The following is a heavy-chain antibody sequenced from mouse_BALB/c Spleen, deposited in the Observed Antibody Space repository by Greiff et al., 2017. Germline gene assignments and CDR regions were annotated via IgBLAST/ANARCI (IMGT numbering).Heavy chain of an antibody. Sequence: VQLQQSGPELVKPGASVKISCKASGYSFTGYYMHWVKQSHVKSLEWIGRINPYNGATSYNQNFKDKASLTVDKSSSTAYMELHSLTSEDSAVYYCARGTGSFDYWGQGTTLTVSS. CDR2: INPYNGAT. D-gene: IGHD4-1*01. CDR3: ARGTGSFDY. V-gene: IGHV1-31*01. J-gene: IGHJ2*01. CDR1: GYSFTGYY.